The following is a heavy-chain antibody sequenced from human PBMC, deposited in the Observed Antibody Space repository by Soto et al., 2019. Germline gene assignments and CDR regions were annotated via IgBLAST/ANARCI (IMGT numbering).Heavy chain of an antibody. CDR1: GDSVSSNSAA. Sequence: KQSQTLSLTCAISGDSVSSNSAAWNWIRQSPSRGLEWLGRTYYRSKWYNDYAVSVKSRITINPDTSKNQFSLQLNSVTPEDTAVYYCARGSIAAAGTGYSGSYYFGYWGQGTLVTVSS. CDR3: ARGSIAAAGTGYSGSYYFGY. CDR2: TYYRSKWYN. J-gene: IGHJ4*02. V-gene: IGHV6-1*01. D-gene: IGHD6-13*01.